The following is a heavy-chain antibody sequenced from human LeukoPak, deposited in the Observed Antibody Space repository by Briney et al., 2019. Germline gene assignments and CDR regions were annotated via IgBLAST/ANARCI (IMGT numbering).Heavy chain of an antibody. J-gene: IGHJ4*02. V-gene: IGHV1-69*04. CDR1: GGTFSSYA. Sequence: ASVKVSCKASGGTFSSYAISWVRQAPGQGLEWMGRIIPILGIANYAQKFQGRVTITADKSTSTAYMELGSLRSEDTAVYYCASQSAFRYSGSYYSDYWGQGTLVTVSS. D-gene: IGHD1-26*01. CDR3: ASQSAFRYSGSYYSDY. CDR2: IIPILGIA.